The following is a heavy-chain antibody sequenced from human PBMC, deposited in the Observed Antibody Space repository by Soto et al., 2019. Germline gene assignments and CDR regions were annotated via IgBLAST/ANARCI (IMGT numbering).Heavy chain of an antibody. J-gene: IGHJ4*01. CDR1: GYMFTKSA. CDR3: ARDGVAAGNINFDY. D-gene: IGHD6-19*01. CDR2: ISGDSGNT. V-gene: IGHV1-3*01. Sequence: AASVKVSLKASGYMFTKSAMHWVRQAPGQRLEWMGWISGDSGNTKYSPKLQDRVTITRDTSASTAYMELSSLKSEDTALYYCARDGVAAGNINFDYWGQGTLVTVSS.